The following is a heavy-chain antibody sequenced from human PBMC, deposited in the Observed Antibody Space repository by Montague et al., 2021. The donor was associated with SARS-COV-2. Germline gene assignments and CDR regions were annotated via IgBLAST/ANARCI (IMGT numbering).Heavy chain of an antibody. Sequence: SETLSLTCTVSGGSISSSSYYWGWIRQPPGKGLEWIGSIYYSGSTYYNPSLKSRVTISVDTSKSQFSLKLSSVTAADTAVYYCARHRAAAGIWYFDLWGRGTRVTVSS. J-gene: IGHJ2*01. V-gene: IGHV4-39*01. D-gene: IGHD6-13*01. CDR3: ARHRAAAGIWYFDL. CDR2: IYYSGST. CDR1: GGSISSSSYY.